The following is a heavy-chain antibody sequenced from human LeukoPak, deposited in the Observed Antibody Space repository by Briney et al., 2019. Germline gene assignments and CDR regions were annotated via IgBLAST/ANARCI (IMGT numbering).Heavy chain of an antibody. CDR1: GYSFTGYH. J-gene: IGHJ3*02. CDR3: AILGVVVVAAAAPDAFDI. D-gene: IGHD2-15*01. V-gene: IGHV1-8*02. CDR2: MNPNSGNT. Sequence: ASVKVSCKASGYSFTGYHMHWVRQATGQGLEWMGWMNPNSGNTGYAQKFQGRVTMTRNTSISTAYMELSSLRSEDTAVYYCAILGVVVVAAAAPDAFDIWGQGTMVTVSS.